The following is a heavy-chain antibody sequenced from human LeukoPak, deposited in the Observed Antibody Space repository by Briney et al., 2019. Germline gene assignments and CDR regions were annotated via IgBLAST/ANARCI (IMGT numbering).Heavy chain of an antibody. CDR2: ISSDGNT. V-gene: IGHV3-66*01. CDR3: ARGQEQFSSPWQWGPRRKNFYYYGMDV. Sequence: GGSLRLSCAASGFTVSSSSMNWVRLGPGQGLEWVSVISSDGNTYYADSVKGRFTIPRDNSRNTLSLQMHGLRADDTAVYYCARGQEQFSSPWQWGPRRKNFYYYGMDVWGQGTTVTVSS. CDR1: GFTVSSSS. D-gene: IGHD6-19*01. J-gene: IGHJ6*02.